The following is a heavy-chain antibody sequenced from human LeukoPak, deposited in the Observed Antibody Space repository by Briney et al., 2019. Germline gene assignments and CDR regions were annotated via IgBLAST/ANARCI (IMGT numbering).Heavy chain of an antibody. CDR1: GGSIRSYY. Sequence: SETLPLTCTVPGGSIRSYYWRWIRQPPGKGLEWIGHIYYSGRTNYNPSLKSRVTISVDTHQNQYSPKLAYVSPERPVLFYWAREMGCAVTKIWFDPWGQGTLVTVSS. J-gene: IGHJ5*02. V-gene: IGHV4-59*01. CDR2: IYYSGRT. D-gene: IGHD4-17*01. CDR3: AREMGCAVTKIWFDP.